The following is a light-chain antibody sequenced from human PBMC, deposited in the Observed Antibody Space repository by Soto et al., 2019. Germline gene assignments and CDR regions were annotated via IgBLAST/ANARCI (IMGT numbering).Light chain of an antibody. CDR3: QQYNNWPLT. Sequence: EIVMTQSPVTLSASPGESATVSCRASQSVSSNLAWYQQKPGQAPRLLIYGASSRATGIPVRFSGSGSGTEFTLTISSLQSEDFAVYYCQQYNNWPLTFGQGTRLEIK. V-gene: IGKV3-15*01. CDR2: GAS. CDR1: QSVSSN. J-gene: IGKJ5*01.